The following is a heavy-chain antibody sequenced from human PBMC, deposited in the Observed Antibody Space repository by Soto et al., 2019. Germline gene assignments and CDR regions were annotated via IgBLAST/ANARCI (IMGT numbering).Heavy chain of an antibody. Sequence: QVRLVQSGAEMKMPGASVKVSCKASGYKFTSNGISWVRQAPGQGLEWMGWISTSKGNTNYAQKFQGRVTMTTDTSTSTAYMELRSLRSDDTAVYYCARDQRRNFDYWVQGTLVTVSS. CDR3: ARDQRRNFDY. V-gene: IGHV1-18*01. CDR1: GYKFTSNG. J-gene: IGHJ4*02. CDR2: ISTSKGNT.